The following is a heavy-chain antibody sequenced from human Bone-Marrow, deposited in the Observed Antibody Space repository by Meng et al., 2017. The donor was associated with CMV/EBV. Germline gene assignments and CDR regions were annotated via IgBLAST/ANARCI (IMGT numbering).Heavy chain of an antibody. CDR2: INPNSGGT. Sequence: ASVKVSCKASGYTFTGYYMHWVRQAPGQGLEWMGCINPNSGGTNYAQKFQGRVTMTRDTSISTAYMELSRLRSDDTAVYYCAREDYDSSGYPLNYWGQGTLVTVSS. V-gene: IGHV1-2*02. CDR3: AREDYDSSGYPLNY. J-gene: IGHJ4*02. D-gene: IGHD3-22*01. CDR1: GYTFTGYY.